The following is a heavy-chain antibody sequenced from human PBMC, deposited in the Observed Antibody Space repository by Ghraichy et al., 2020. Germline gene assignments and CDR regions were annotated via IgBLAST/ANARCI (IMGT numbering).Heavy chain of an antibody. CDR2: ISSSSSYI. J-gene: IGHJ4*02. V-gene: IGHV3-21*01. CDR3: ASYIPGYSAWYY. Sequence: GGSLRLSCAASGFTFSSYSMNWVRQAPGKGLEWVSSISSSSSYIYYADSVKGRFTISRDNAKNSLYLQMNSLRAEDTAVYYCASYIPGYSAWYYWGQGTLVTVSS. CDR1: GFTFSSYS. D-gene: IGHD6-13*01.